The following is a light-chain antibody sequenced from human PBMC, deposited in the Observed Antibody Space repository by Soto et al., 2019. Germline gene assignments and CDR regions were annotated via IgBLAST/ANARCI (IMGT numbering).Light chain of an antibody. CDR1: QSISSNF. J-gene: IGKJ1*01. CDR2: GAS. CDR3: QQYGGSPRT. Sequence: EIVLTQSPGTLSLSPGEGATLSCTASQSISSNFLAWYQQKRGQAPRLLIHGASNRATGIPDRFSGSGSGTDFTLTITRLEPEDLAVYYCQQYGGSPRTFGQGTKVDIK. V-gene: IGKV3-20*01.